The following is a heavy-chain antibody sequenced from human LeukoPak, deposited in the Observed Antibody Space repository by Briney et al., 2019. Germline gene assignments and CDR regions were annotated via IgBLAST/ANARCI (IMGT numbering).Heavy chain of an antibody. J-gene: IGHJ4*02. CDR1: GGSISSYY. CDR3: ARDPRWLTFDY. D-gene: IGHD4-23*01. Sequence: SETLSLTCTVSGGSISSYYWSWIRQPPGKGLEWIGEINHSGSTNYNPPLKSRVTISVDTSKNQFSLKLSSVTAADTAVYYCARDPRWLTFDYWGQGTLVTVSS. CDR2: INHSGST. V-gene: IGHV4-34*01.